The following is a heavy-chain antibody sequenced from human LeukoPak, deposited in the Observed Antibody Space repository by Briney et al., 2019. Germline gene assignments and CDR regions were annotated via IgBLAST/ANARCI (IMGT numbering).Heavy chain of an antibody. D-gene: IGHD3-22*01. CDR2: IWYDGTNK. J-gene: IGHJ4*02. CDR1: GFTFSSYG. CDR3: ARGYYDSSGCSFDY. V-gene: IGHV3-33*01. Sequence: GRSLRLSCAASGFTFSSYGMHWVRQAPGKGLEWVAVIWYDGTNKYYVDSVKGRFTISRDNSKNTLYLQMNSLRAEDTAVYYCARGYYDSSGCSFDYWGQGTLVTVSS.